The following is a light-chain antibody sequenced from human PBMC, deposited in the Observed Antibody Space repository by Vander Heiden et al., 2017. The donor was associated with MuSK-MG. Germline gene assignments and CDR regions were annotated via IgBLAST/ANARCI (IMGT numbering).Light chain of an antibody. V-gene: IGLV2-23*02. Sequence: SAPPQPPSLSASPAQSITISCTGTSSDVGSYNLVAWYQQHPGKAPKLIMYEVSKRPSGVSGRFSGSKSGNTASLTISGLQAEDEADYYCYSYAGSRTCEVLGAGTKVTVL. CDR1: SSDVGSYNL. J-gene: IGLJ1*01. CDR2: EVS. CDR3: YSYAGSRTCEV.